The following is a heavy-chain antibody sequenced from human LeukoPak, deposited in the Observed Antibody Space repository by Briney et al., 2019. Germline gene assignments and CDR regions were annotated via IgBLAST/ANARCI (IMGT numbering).Heavy chain of an antibody. V-gene: IGHV3-23*01. CDR1: GFTFSSYS. J-gene: IGHJ4*02. CDR2: ISGSDAST. CDR3: ARAPFYFDSSGWD. Sequence: GGSLKLSCAASGFTFSSYSMNWVRQAPGKGLEWVSVISGSDASTDYADSVKGRFIISRDDSKNTLYLQMNSLRAEDTAVYYCARAPFYFDSSGWDWGQGTLVTVSS. D-gene: IGHD3-22*01.